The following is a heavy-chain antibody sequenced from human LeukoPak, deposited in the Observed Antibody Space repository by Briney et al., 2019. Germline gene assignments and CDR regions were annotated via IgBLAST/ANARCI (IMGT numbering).Heavy chain of an antibody. CDR1: GGATSSSNYY. V-gene: IGHV4-39*01. CDR3: ARLSNYGGHSGDGY. Sequence: SETLSLTCTVSGGATSSSNYYWAWIRQPPGKGLEWMGSIFYSGTTHYNSSLKSRVTISIDTSKNQFSLKLSSVTAADTAVYYCARLSNYGGHSGDGYWGQGTLVTVSS. D-gene: IGHD4-23*01. CDR2: IFYSGTT. J-gene: IGHJ4*02.